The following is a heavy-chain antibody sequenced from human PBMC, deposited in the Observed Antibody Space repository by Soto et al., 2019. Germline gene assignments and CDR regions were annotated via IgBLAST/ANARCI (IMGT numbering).Heavy chain of an antibody. J-gene: IGHJ6*02. CDR2: MSSDSSDI. D-gene: IGHD4-17*01. CDR3: MGGDYDRHSYYAMDV. V-gene: IGHV3-21*01. CDR1: VFTFSTLS. Sequence: EVQMVESGGGLVKPGGSLRLSCAASVFTFSTLSMTWVRQAPGKGLEWVSSMSSDSSDIYYADSVKGRFTISRDNAKTSLYLQMNSLRDEDTAVYYCMGGDYDRHSYYAMDVWGQGTTVTVSS.